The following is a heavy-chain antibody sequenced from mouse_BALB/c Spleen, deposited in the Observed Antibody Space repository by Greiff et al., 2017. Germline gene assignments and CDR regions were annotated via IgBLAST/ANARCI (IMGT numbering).Heavy chain of an antibody. V-gene: IGHV3-8*02. Sequence: DVKLVESGPSLVKPSQTLSLTCSVTGDSITSGYWNWIRKFPGNKLEYMGYISYSGSTYYNPSLKSRISITRDTSKNQYYLQLNSVTTEDTATYYCARCYGNYRGGAMDYWGQGTSVTVSS. CDR1: GDSITSGY. CDR2: ISYSGST. CDR3: ARCYGNYRGGAMDY. J-gene: IGHJ4*01. D-gene: IGHD2-1*01.